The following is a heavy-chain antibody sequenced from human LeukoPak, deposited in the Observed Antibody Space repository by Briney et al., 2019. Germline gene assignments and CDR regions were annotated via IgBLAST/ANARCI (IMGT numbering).Heavy chain of an antibody. V-gene: IGHV1-2*06. D-gene: IGHD2-2*01. J-gene: IGHJ4*02. CDR3: ARESIIPAARGDY. Sequence: ASVKVSCKASGYTFTGYFIHWVRQVPGQGLEWMGRINPNSGGTNYAQKFQGRVTMTRDTSTNTAYMELSRLRSDDTAIYYCARESIIPAARGDYWGQGTLVTVSS. CDR1: GYTFTGYF. CDR2: INPNSGGT.